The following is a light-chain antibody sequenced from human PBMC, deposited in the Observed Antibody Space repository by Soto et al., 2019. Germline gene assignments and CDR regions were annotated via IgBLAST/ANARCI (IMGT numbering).Light chain of an antibody. Sequence: DIVMTQTPLSSPVTLGQPASISCRSSQSLLHSDGNTYLSWLQQRPGQPPRLLIDKISNRFSGVPDRFSGSGAGTDFTLKISGVEAEDVGVYYCIHAAHQPWTFGQGTKVEIK. CDR3: IHAAHQPWT. J-gene: IGKJ1*01. CDR1: QSLLHSDGNTY. CDR2: KIS. V-gene: IGKV2-24*01.